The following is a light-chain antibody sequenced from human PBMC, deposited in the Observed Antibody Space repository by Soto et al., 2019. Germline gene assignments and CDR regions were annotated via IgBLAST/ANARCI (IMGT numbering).Light chain of an antibody. J-gene: IGKJ1*01. V-gene: IGKV3-20*01. CDR3: HHYGSSPWT. CDR2: ATS. Sequence: EIVLTESPGTLSLSPGERATLSCRASQSVSGSYLAWYQQKYGQAPRLLIYATSRRATGIPDRFSGSWSGTDLTLTISRLEPEDFGVYYCHHYGSSPWTFGQGTTVEIK. CDR1: QSVSGSY.